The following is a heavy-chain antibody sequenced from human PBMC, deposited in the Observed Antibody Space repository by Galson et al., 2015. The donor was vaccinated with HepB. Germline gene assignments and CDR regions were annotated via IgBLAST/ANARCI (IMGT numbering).Heavy chain of an antibody. Sequence: SVKVSCKASGGTFSSYTISWVRQAPGQGLEWMGRIIPILGIANYAQKFQGRVTITADKSTSTAYMELSSLRSEDTAVYYCARGGIVASSRFDYWGQGTLVTVSS. J-gene: IGHJ4*02. CDR2: IIPILGIA. V-gene: IGHV1-69*02. D-gene: IGHD5-12*01. CDR1: GGTFSSYT. CDR3: ARGGIVASSRFDY.